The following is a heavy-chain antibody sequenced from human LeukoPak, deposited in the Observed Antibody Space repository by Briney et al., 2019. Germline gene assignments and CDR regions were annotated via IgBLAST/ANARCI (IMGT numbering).Heavy chain of an antibody. J-gene: IGHJ5*02. CDR1: GYSFINYG. D-gene: IGHD3-10*01. CDR2: INAFNGDM. V-gene: IGHV1-18*01. CDR3: ARDGSGTWLDP. Sequence: PGASVKVSCKGSGYSFINYGISRVRQAPGQGLEWMGWINAFNGDMNHAQKFQGRVTMTIDTSTSTAYMELRSLTADDTAVYYCARDGSGTWLDPWGQGTLVTVSS.